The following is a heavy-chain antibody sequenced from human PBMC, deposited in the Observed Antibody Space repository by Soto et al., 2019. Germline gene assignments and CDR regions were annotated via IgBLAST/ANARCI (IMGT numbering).Heavy chain of an antibody. CDR2: IKEDGSER. Sequence: EVQLVESGGGLVQPGGSLRLSCAASGFTFSDYWMTWVRQAPGQGLEWVANIKEDGSERYYVDSVKGRFTISRANAKNSVSLEMNSLRVEDTAVYYCARDGYCSSSRCYSDAFDIWGQGTMVTVSS. CDR3: ARDGYCSSSRCYSDAFDI. J-gene: IGHJ3*02. D-gene: IGHD2-2*03. CDR1: GFTFSDYW. V-gene: IGHV3-7*03.